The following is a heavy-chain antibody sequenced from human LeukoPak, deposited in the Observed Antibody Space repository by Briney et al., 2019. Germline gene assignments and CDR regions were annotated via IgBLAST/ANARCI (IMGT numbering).Heavy chain of an antibody. J-gene: IGHJ5*02. CDR1: GYTFTSYG. CDR3: ARAYSSSWFYWFDP. V-gene: IGHV1-18*01. Sequence: ASVKVSCKASGYTFTSYGISWVRQAPGQGLEWMGWISAYNGNTNYAQKLQGRVTMTRNTSISTAYMELSSLRSEDTAVYYCARAYSSSWFYWFDPWGQGTLVTVSS. CDR2: ISAYNGNT. D-gene: IGHD6-13*01.